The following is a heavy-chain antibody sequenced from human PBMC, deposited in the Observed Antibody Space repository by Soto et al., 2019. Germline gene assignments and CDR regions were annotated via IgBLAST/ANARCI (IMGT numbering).Heavy chain of an antibody. CDR2: IYYTGST. CDR1: GGSISSDY. CDR3: ARALRGVVVVAAREMDV. J-gene: IGHJ6*02. V-gene: IGHV4-59*01. Sequence: QVQLQESGPGLVKPSETLSLTCSVSGGSISSDYWSWIRQPPGKGLEWNGYIYYTGSTNYNPSLKSRVTISVDTCKNQFSLNLRSVTAADTAVYYCARALRGVVVVAAREMDVWGHGTMVTVSS. D-gene: IGHD2-15*01.